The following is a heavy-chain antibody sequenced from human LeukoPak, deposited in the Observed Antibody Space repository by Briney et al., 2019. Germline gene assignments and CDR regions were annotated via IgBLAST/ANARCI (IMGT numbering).Heavy chain of an antibody. Sequence: GGSLRLSCAASGFTFSDYYMSWIRQAPGKGLEWVSYISPSGSTIQYADSVEGRFTISRDNAKNSLYMQMNSLRAEDTAVYYCARDEEAAGTRYFDPWGQGTLVTVSS. CDR2: ISPSGSTI. CDR3: ARDEEAAGTRYFDP. V-gene: IGHV3-11*01. D-gene: IGHD6-13*01. CDR1: GFTFSDYY. J-gene: IGHJ5*02.